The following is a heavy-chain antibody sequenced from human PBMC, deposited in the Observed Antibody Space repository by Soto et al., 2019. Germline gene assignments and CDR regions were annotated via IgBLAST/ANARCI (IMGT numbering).Heavy chain of an antibody. V-gene: IGHV3-11*01. CDR3: ASGKWSLDY. D-gene: IGHD2-8*01. Sequence: VHLVASGGGLVKPGGSLRLSCVASGITLSDNYMTWIRQAPGKGLEWLSYISNSDYTTYYVDSVKGRFTISRDNAKNSLYLQLNGLRVEDTAVYYCASGKWSLDYWGQGILVTVSS. J-gene: IGHJ4*02. CDR1: GITLSDNY. CDR2: ISNSDYTT.